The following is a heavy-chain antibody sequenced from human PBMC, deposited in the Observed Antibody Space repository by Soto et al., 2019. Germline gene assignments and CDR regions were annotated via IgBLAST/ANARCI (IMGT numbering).Heavy chain of an antibody. D-gene: IGHD3-16*02. CDR2: IYYSGST. CDR3: ARDGGYDYVWGSYRHLDY. V-gene: IGHV4-30-4*01. J-gene: IGHJ4*02. CDR1: GGSISSGDYY. Sequence: QVQLQESGPGLVKPSQTLSLTCTVSGGSISSGDYYWSWIRQPPGKGLEWIGYIYYSGSTYYNPSLKSRVTISVDTSKNQFSLKLSSVTAADTAVYYCARDGGYDYVWGSYRHLDYWGQGTLVTVSS.